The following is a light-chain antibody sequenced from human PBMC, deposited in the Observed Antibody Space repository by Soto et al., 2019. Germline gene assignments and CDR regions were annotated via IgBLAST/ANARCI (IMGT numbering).Light chain of an antibody. CDR3: SSYTSSSPWV. V-gene: IGLV2-14*01. Sequence: QSALTQPASVSGSPGQSITISCTGTSCDVGGYNYVSWYQQHPGKAPKLMIYDVSNRPSGVSNRFSGSKSGNTASLTISGLQAEDEADYYCSSYTSSSPWVFGGGTKVTVL. CDR2: DVS. CDR1: SCDVGGYNY. J-gene: IGLJ3*02.